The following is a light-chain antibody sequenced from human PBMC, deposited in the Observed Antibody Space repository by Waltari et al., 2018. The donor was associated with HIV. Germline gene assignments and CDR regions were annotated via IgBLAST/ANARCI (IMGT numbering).Light chain of an antibody. CDR2: KAT. Sequence: SYELTQPPSVSVFPGQTARITCSGDVLTAEYVYWYQQKPGQPPVLVIFKATERPSGIPERFSGARSGTTVTLTITGVRPEDEGDYYCQSRGSRGSYVFGSGTKVTVL. V-gene: IGLV3-25*03. J-gene: IGLJ1*01. CDR1: VLTAEY. CDR3: QSRGSRGSYV.